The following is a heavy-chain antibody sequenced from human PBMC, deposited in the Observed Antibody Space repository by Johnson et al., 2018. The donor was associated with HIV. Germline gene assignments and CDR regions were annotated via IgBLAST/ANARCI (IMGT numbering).Heavy chain of an antibody. CDR1: GFIFSDYY. V-gene: IGHV3-11*04. D-gene: IGHD2-21*02. CDR2: ISSSGGSI. J-gene: IGHJ3*02. Sequence: QVQLVESGGGLVKPGGSLRLSCAASGFIFSDYYMSWIRQAPGKGLELVSYISSSGGSIYYADSVKGRFTISRDNAKNSLYLQMNSLRAEDTAVYYCARDPAHCGGDCYPSDAFDIWGQGTMVTVSS. CDR3: ARDPAHCGGDCYPSDAFDI.